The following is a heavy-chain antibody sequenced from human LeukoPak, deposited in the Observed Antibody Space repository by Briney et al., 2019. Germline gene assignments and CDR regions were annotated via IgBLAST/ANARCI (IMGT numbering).Heavy chain of an antibody. Sequence: SETLSLTCNVSGGSIGGHTFYWDWIRQPPGKGLEWIATTYYNGNTFYNPSLKSRVAISIDMSKSQFSLHLSSVTAADTAIYYCARLTALAGHRGAFDIWGPGTIVTVSS. CDR2: TYYNGNT. CDR1: GGSIGGHTFY. D-gene: IGHD6-19*01. CDR3: ARLTALAGHRGAFDI. V-gene: IGHV4-39*01. J-gene: IGHJ3*02.